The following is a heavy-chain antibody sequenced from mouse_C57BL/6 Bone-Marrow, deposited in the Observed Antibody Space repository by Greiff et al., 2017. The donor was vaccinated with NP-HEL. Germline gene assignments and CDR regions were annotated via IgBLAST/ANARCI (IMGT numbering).Heavy chain of an antibody. CDR2: ISNGGGST. Sequence: EVKLVESGGGLVQPGGSLKLSCAASGFTFSDYYMYWVRQTPEKRLEWVAYISNGGGSTYYPDTVKGRFTISRDNAKNTLYLQMSRLKSEDTAMYYCARGGGQLRLRAMDYWGQGTSVTVSS. D-gene: IGHD3-2*02. V-gene: IGHV5-12*01. CDR1: GFTFSDYY. CDR3: ARGGGQLRLRAMDY. J-gene: IGHJ4*01.